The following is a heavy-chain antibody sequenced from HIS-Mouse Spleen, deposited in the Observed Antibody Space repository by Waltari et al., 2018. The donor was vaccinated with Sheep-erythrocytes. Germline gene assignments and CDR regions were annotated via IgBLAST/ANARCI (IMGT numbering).Heavy chain of an antibody. CDR3: ARLFYVDIVATTLFDY. CDR1: GYSFTSYW. Sequence: EVQLVQSGAEVKKPGESLKISCKGSGYSFTSYWICWVRQMPGKGLEWMGTISPGDADTRYSPAFQGQVTISADKSISAAYLQWSSLKASDTAMYYCARLFYVDIVATTLFDYWGQGTLVTVSS. V-gene: IGHV5-51*01. J-gene: IGHJ4*02. D-gene: IGHD5-12*01. CDR2: ISPGDADT.